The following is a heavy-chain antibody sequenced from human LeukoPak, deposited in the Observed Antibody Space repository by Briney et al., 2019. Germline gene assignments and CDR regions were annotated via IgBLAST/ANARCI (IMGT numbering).Heavy chain of an antibody. CDR1: GFTFSSYG. V-gene: IGHV3-23*01. Sequence: GGSLRLSCAASGFTFSSYGMSWVRQAPGKGLEWVSAISGRGGSTYYADSVKGRFTISRDNSESTMYLKMNRLRAEDTAVYYCAKGGLLYSEFYFYMGVWGKGTTFTISS. CDR2: ISGRGGST. J-gene: IGHJ6*03. CDR3: AKGGLLYSEFYFYMGV. D-gene: IGHD3-3*01.